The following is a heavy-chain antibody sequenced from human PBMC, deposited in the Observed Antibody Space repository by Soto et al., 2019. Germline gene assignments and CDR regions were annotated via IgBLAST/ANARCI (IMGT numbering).Heavy chain of an antibody. V-gene: IGHV4-39*01. J-gene: IGHJ5*02. D-gene: IGHD3-10*01. CDR1: GGSISSSSYY. CDR2: IYYSGST. CDR3: ARQVAVLLWFGEGWSNNWFDP. Sequence: SETLSLTCTVSGGSISSSSYYWGWIRQPPGKGLEWIGSIYYSGSTYYNPSLKSRVTISVDTSKNQFSLKLSSVTAADTAVYYCARQVAVLLWFGEGWSNNWFDPWGQGTLVTVSS.